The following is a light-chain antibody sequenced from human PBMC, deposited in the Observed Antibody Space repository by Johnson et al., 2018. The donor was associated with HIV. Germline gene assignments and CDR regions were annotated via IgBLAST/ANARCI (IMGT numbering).Light chain of an antibody. CDR3: GTWDSSLSAGPYV. J-gene: IGLJ1*01. V-gene: IGLV1-51*01. Sequence: QSVLTQPPSVSAAPGQKVTISCSGSNSNIGNNYVSWYQQLPGTAPKLLIYGNDKRPSGIPDRFSGSKSGTSATLGITGLQTGDEADYYCGTWDSSLSAGPYVFGTGTKVTVL. CDR2: GND. CDR1: NSNIGNNY.